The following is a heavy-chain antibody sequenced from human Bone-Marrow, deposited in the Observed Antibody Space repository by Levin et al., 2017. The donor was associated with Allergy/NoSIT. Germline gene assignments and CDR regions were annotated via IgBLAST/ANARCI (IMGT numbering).Heavy chain of an antibody. J-gene: IGHJ4*02. CDR1: GFTFYTYT. V-gene: IGHV3-21*01. Sequence: LGESLKISCAASGFTFYTYTMSWVRQAPGKGLEWVSSITSTSNYKYYADSVKGRFTISRDNANNSLYLQINSLRAEDTAVYYCARIEAPYYYDSSGSDYWGQGTLVTVSS. CDR2: ITSTSNYK. D-gene: IGHD3-22*01. CDR3: ARIEAPYYYDSSGSDY.